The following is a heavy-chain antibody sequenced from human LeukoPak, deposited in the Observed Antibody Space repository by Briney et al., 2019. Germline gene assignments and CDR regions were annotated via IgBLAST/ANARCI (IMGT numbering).Heavy chain of an antibody. Sequence: PSGTLSLTCTVSGGSISSYYWSWIRQPPGKGLEWIGYIYYSGSTNYNPSLKSRVTISVDTSKNQFSLKLSSVTAADTAVYYCARVNGVAGTGADYWGQGTLVTVSS. CDR2: IYYSGST. J-gene: IGHJ4*02. D-gene: IGHD6-19*01. CDR3: ARVNGVAGTGADY. V-gene: IGHV4-59*01. CDR1: GGSISSYY.